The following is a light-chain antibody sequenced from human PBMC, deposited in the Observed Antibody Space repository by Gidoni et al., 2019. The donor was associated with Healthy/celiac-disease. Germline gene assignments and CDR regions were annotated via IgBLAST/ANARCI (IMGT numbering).Light chain of an antibody. V-gene: IGLV1-40*01. Sequence: QSVMTQPPSVSGGTGQRVTITCTGSSSNIGAGYDVHWYQQLPGTAPKLLIYGNSNRPSGVPDRFSGSKSGTSASLAITGLQAEDEADYYCQSYDSSLGVVFGGGTKLTVL. CDR2: GNS. CDR1: SSNIGAGYD. J-gene: IGLJ2*01. CDR3: QSYDSSLGVV.